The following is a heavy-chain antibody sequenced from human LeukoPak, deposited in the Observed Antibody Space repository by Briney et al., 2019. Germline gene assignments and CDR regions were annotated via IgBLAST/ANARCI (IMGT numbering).Heavy chain of an antibody. CDR2: INPNSGGT. CDR1: GYTFTGYY. J-gene: IGHJ6*03. CDR3: ARGCQYQLLIFLYYYMDV. V-gene: IGHV1-2*02. Sequence: GASVKVSCKASGYTFTGYYMHWVRQAPGQGLEWMGWINPNSGGTNYAQKFQGRVTMTRDKSIRTAYMELSRLTSDDTAVYYCARGCQYQLLIFLYYYMDVWGKGTTVTISS. D-gene: IGHD2-2*01.